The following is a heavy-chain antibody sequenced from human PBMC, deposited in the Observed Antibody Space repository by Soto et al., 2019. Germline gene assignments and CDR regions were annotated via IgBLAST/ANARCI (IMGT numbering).Heavy chain of an antibody. D-gene: IGHD1-1*01. J-gene: IGHJ5*02. CDR1: GFSFSTFG. CDR3: AKDDGTGS. V-gene: IGHV3-30*18. CDR2: MLYDGTNI. Sequence: QVQLVESGGGVVQPGRSLRLSCAASGFSFSTFGMHCVRQAPGKGLEWLAGMLYDGTNIHYAGSVKGRFTISRESSKKTGYLEMNNLRAEDTAVYFCAKDDGTGSWGQGSLVTVSS.